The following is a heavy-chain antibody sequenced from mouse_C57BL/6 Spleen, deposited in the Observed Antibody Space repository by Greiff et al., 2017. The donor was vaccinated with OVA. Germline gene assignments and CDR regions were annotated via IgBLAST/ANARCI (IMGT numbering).Heavy chain of an antibody. D-gene: IGHD2-14*01. V-gene: IGHV5-16*01. CDR1: GFTFSDYY. CDR3: ARGEYDATDFDY. Sequence: EVKLVESEGGLVQPGSSMKLSCTASGFTFSDYYMAWVRQVPDKGLDWVANINYDGSSTCYLDSLKSRFIISRDNAKNIPYLHMSSLKSEDTATDYCARGEYDATDFDYWGQGTTLTVSS. CDR2: INYDGSST. J-gene: IGHJ2*01.